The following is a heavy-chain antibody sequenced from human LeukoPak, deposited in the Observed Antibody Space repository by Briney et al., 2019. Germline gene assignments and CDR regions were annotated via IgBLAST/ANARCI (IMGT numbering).Heavy chain of an antibody. D-gene: IGHD2-15*01. Sequence: GGSLRLSCAASGFTFSSYAMSWVRQAPGKGLEWVSTITGTGTNPNYADSMKGRFTISRDNSQDTVYLQLNGLRADGTAVYYCAKCISTLDGGDVFDIWGQGTMVTVSS. V-gene: IGHV3-23*01. CDR3: AKCISTLDGGDVFDI. J-gene: IGHJ3*02. CDR1: GFTFSSYA. CDR2: ITGTGTNP.